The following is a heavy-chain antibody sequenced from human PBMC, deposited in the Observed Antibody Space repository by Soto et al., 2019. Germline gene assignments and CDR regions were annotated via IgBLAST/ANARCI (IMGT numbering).Heavy chain of an antibody. V-gene: IGHV3-30*18. CDR3: AKDMHNWNYGVVGFFYGMDV. Sequence: PGGSRRLSWAASGLTFRSYGVHWVRQAPGKGLGWVALIAYDGYKEYYADSVKGRFTISRDNSKNTLFLQMNSLRAEDTAVYYCAKDMHNWNYGVVGFFYGMDVWGQGTTVTVSS. CDR2: IAYDGYKE. CDR1: GLTFRSYG. J-gene: IGHJ6*02. D-gene: IGHD1-7*01.